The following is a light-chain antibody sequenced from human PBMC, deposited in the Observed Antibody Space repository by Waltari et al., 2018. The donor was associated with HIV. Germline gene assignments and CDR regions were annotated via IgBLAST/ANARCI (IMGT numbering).Light chain of an antibody. CDR2: DNR. J-gene: IGLJ2*01. CDR1: SSPIGVGYD. Sequence: QSVLTQPPAVYGAPGQSVPISGTGSSSPIGVGYDVHCSQQRPGTAPNLLIYDNRNRPSGVPDRFSGSKSGTSASLAITGLQAEDEADYYCQSYDSSLSGSVFGGGTKLTVL. CDR3: QSYDSSLSGSV. V-gene: IGLV1-40*01.